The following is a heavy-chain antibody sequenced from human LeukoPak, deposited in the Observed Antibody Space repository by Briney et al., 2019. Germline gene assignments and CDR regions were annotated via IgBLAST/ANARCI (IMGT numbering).Heavy chain of an antibody. CDR3: ARGYYDSSGFFDY. CDR2: IYTSGST. V-gene: IGHV4-4*07. CDR1: GGSISSYY. J-gene: IGHJ4*02. Sequence: PSETLSLTCTVSGGSISSYYWSWIRQPAGKGLEWIGRIYTSGSTNYNPSLKSRGTMSVDTSKNQFSLKLSCVTTADTAVYYCARGYYDSSGFFDYWGQGTLVTVSS. D-gene: IGHD3-22*01.